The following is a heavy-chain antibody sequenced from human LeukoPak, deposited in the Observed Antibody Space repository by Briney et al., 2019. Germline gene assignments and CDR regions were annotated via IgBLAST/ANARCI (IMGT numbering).Heavy chain of an antibody. CDR3: AAGYSSSWYLIDY. CDR2: ISGSGGST. Sequence: PGGSLRLSCAASGFTFSSYAMSWVRQAPGKGLEGVSAISGSGGSTYYADSVKGRFTISRDNSKNTLYLQMNSLRAEDTAVYYCAAGYSSSWYLIDYWGQGTLVTVSS. CDR1: GFTFSSYA. J-gene: IGHJ4*02. D-gene: IGHD6-13*01. V-gene: IGHV3-23*01.